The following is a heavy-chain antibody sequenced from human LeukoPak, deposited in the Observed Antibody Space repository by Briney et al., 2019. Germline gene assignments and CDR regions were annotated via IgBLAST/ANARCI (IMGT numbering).Heavy chain of an antibody. J-gene: IGHJ4*02. D-gene: IGHD2-21*01. CDR3: ARFYSVGTGGNY. Sequence: ASVKVSCKASGYTFTSYDINWVRQATGQGLEWMGWMNPNSGNTGYAQKFQGRVTMTRNTSISTAYMELSSLRPEDTAVYYCARFYSVGTGGNYWGQGTLVTVSS. CDR2: MNPNSGNT. CDR1: GYTFTSYD. V-gene: IGHV1-8*01.